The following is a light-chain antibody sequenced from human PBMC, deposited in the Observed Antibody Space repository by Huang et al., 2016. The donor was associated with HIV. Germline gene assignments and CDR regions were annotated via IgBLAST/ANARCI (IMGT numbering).Light chain of an antibody. CDR2: NAF. J-gene: IGKJ1*01. Sequence: EIVLTQSPGTLSLSPGERATLSCRACQTVSSSNLAWFQQKAGQAPRLLIYNAFRRATGIPERFSGSGSGTDFTLTISRLEPEDFAVYYCQQYGTSPRTFGQGTKLDIK. CDR3: QQYGTSPRT. V-gene: IGKV3-20*01. CDR1: QTVSSSN.